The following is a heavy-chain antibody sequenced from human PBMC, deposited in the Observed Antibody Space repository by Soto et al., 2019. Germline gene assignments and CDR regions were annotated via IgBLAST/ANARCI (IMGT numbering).Heavy chain of an antibody. CDR1: GGAFSAWA. V-gene: IGHV1-69*13. D-gene: IGHD2-2*01. CDR2: IIPIFGTA. CDR3: ARLGGDCSSTSCYGMVV. Sequence: SSVRVSGRGAGGAFSAWAISWVRQAPGQGLEWMGGIIPIFGTANYAQKFQGRVTITADESTSTAYTELSSLRSEDTAVYYCARLGGDCSSTSCYGMVVGGQGTTVTVS. J-gene: IGHJ6*02.